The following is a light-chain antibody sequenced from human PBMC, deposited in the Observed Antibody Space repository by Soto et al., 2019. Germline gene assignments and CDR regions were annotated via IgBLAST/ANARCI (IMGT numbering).Light chain of an antibody. CDR2: EVS. CDR1: SSDVGGYNF. CDR3: CSHCTSVTGM. Sequence: QSVLTQTASVSGSPGQSITISCTGSSSDVGGYNFVSWYQQHPGKAPKLIIHEVSNRPSGVSNRSSGSKSGNTASLTISGLQAEDAAVYYCCSHCTSVTGMFGGGTQLTVL. V-gene: IGLV2-14*03. J-gene: IGLJ3*02.